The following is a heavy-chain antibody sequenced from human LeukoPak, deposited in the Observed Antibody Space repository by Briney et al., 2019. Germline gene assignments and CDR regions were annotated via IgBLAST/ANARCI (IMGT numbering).Heavy chain of an antibody. CDR1: GGTFSSYA. J-gene: IGHJ6*04. CDR3: ALGGGVPAARKRSGYYYYYGMDV. Sequence: GASVKVSCKGSGGTFSSYAISWVRQAPGQGLEWMGGIIPIFGTANYAQKFQGRVTITADESTSTAYMELSSLRSEDTAVYYCALGGGVPAARKRSGYYYYYGMDVWGKGTTVTVSS. D-gene: IGHD2-2*01. V-gene: IGHV1-69*13. CDR2: IIPIFGTA.